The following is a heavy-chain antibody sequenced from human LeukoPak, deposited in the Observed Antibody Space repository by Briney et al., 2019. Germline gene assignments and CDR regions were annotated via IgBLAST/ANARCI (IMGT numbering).Heavy chain of an antibody. Sequence: GGSLRLSCAASGFXFSSYWIIWVRQAPGKGLKWVGNIKQDGSEKRYADSVRGRFSISRDNAQTSLYLQMNSLRAEDTAVYYCARASDPWLQLTWGQGTLVTVSS. D-gene: IGHD5-24*01. J-gene: IGHJ5*02. CDR2: IKQDGSEK. V-gene: IGHV3-7*05. CDR3: ARASDPWLQLT. CDR1: GFXFSSYW.